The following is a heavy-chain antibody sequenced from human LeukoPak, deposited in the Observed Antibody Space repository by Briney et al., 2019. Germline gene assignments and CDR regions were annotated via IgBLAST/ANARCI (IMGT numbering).Heavy chain of an antibody. CDR3: ARHLRWWDGSGGSALWDD. CDR1: CGFMSCSSTY. Sequence: NPAEPLSLTCTVSCGFMSCSSTYGRWVRQPPAEGLGWIGTIHSGGSPSYDPSPKSRVSISVDTSKNHFSLNLSSVTAADRAVYSCARHLRWWDGSGGSALWDDWGQGTLVTVSS. CDR2: IHSGGSP. D-gene: IGHD6-19*01. V-gene: IGHV4-39*01. J-gene: IGHJ4*02.